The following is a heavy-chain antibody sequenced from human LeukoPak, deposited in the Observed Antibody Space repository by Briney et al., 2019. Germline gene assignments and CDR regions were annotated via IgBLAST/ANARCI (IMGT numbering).Heavy chain of an antibody. V-gene: IGHV1-69*13. J-gene: IGHJ5*02. CDR2: IIPIFGTA. Sequence: GVSVQVSYKASEGTFSSYAISWVLQAPGQGLKWMGGIIPIFGTANYAQKFQGRVTITADESASTAYMELSSLRSEDTAVYYCARDGIRGIAAAGTTWFDPWGQGTLVTVSS. CDR1: EGTFSSYA. CDR3: ARDGIRGIAAAGTTWFDP. D-gene: IGHD6-13*01.